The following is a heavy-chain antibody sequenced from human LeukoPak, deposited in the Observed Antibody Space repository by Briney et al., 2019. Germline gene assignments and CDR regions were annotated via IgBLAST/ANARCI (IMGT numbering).Heavy chain of an antibody. CDR1: GFTFSSYA. CDR2: ISGSGGST. D-gene: IGHD3-16*02. J-gene: IGHJ4*02. Sequence: PGGSLRLSCAASGFTFSSYAMSWVRQAPGKGLEWVSAISGSGGSTYYADSVKGRFTISRDNSKNTLYLQMNSLRAEDTAVYYCAKDFITFGGVIVTPSYFDYWGQGTLVTVSS. CDR3: AKDFITFGGVIVTPSYFDY. V-gene: IGHV3-23*01.